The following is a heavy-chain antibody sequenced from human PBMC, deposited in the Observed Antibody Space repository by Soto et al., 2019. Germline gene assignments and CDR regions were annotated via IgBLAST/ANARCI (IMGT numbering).Heavy chain of an antibody. Sequence: EVQLLESGGGLVQPGGSLRLSCAASGFTFSNYAMSWVRQAPGKGLEWVSGISGSGGSTYYADSVKGRFTISRDNSKITLFLQLNSLRAEDTAVYYCAKADYGDYGIFDYWGQGTLVTVSS. CDR3: AKADYGDYGIFDY. D-gene: IGHD4-17*01. V-gene: IGHV3-23*01. J-gene: IGHJ4*02. CDR1: GFTFSNYA. CDR2: ISGSGGST.